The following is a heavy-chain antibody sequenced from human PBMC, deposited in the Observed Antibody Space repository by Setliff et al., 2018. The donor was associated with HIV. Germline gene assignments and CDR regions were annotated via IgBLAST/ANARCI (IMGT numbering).Heavy chain of an antibody. Sequence: PSETLSLTCSVSGDSISRSSFFWTWIRQHPGKGLEWIGYLYYSGSASYNPALKSQASIPVDTSTNEFSLKLSSVTAADTAVYYCARGGAFCGGDSCYYLDYWGQGIQVTVSS. CDR3: ARGGAFCGGDSCYYLDY. J-gene: IGHJ4*02. V-gene: IGHV4-31*01. D-gene: IGHD2-21*02. CDR2: LYYSGSA. CDR1: GDSISRSSFF.